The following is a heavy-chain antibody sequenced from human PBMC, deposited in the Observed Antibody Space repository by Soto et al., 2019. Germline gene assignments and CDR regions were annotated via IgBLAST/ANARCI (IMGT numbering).Heavy chain of an antibody. CDR3: ARNLFGELTPLNWFDP. D-gene: IGHD3-10*02. V-gene: IGHV1-8*01. Sequence: QVQLVQSGAEVKKPGASVKVSCKASGYTFTSYDINWVRQATGQGLEWMGWMNPNSGNTGYAQKFQGRVTMTRNTSISTAYMELSSLRSEDTAVYYCARNLFGELTPLNWFDPRGQGTLVTVSS. J-gene: IGHJ5*02. CDR1: GYTFTSYD. CDR2: MNPNSGNT.